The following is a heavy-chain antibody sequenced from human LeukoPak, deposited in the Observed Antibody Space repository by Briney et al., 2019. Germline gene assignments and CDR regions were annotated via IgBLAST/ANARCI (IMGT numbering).Heavy chain of an antibody. D-gene: IGHD1-14*01. V-gene: IGHV1-2*02. Sequence: ASVKVSRKASGYTFTGYYMHWVRQAPGQGLEWMGWINPNSGGTNYAQKFQGRVTMTRDTSISTAYMELSRLRSDDTAVYYCATTPLHHDAFDIWGQGTMVTVSS. CDR1: GYTFTGYY. CDR3: ATTPLHHDAFDI. CDR2: INPNSGGT. J-gene: IGHJ3*02.